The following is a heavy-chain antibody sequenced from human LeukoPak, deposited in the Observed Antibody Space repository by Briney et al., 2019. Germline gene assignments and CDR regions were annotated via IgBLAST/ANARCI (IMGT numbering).Heavy chain of an antibody. V-gene: IGHV3-23*01. CDR2: ISTSGGST. CDR3: AIMHRYYDGSGYWVQ. J-gene: IGHJ4*02. CDR1: GFTFSSYA. Sequence: GGSLRLSCAASGFTFSSYAMSWVRQAPGKGLEWVSGISTSGGSTSYADPVKGRFTISRDNPRNTLYMQMNSLRDEDTAVYYCAIMHRYYDGSGYWVQWGQGTLATVSS. D-gene: IGHD3-22*01.